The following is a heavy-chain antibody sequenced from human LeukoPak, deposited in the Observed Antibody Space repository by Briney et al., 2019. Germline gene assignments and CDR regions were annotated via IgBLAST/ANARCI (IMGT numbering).Heavy chain of an antibody. CDR2: ISWNSGSI. D-gene: IGHD2-8*01. CDR1: GFTFDDYA. CDR3: AKGTTRWGVLMVPLEY. Sequence: GRSLRLSCAASGFTFDDYAMHWVRPAPGKGLEWVSGISWNSGSIGYADSVKGRFTISRDNAKNSLYLQMNSLRAEDTALYYCAKGTTRWGVLMVPLEYWGQGTLVTVSS. V-gene: IGHV3-9*01. J-gene: IGHJ4*02.